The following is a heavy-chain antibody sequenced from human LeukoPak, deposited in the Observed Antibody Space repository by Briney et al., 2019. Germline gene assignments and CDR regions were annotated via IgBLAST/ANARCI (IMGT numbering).Heavy chain of an antibody. V-gene: IGHV5-51*01. D-gene: IGHD2-21*02. CDR1: GYSFSNYW. Sequence: PGESLKISCKGSGYSFSNYWIGWVRQMPRKGLEWMGIIYPGDSNTRYSPSFQGQVTISADKSISTAYLQWTSLKASDTAIYYCARQPLVRDCGDDCEFDYWGQGTRVSVSS. J-gene: IGHJ4*02. CDR3: ARQPLVRDCGDDCEFDY. CDR2: IYPGDSNT.